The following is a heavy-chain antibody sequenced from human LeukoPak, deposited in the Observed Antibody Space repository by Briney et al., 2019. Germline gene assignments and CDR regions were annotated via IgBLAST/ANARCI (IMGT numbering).Heavy chain of an antibody. Sequence: SVKVSCKASGGTFSSYAISWVRQAPGQGLEWMGRIIPIFGTANYAQKFQGRVTITTDESTSTAYMELSSLRSEDTAVYYCASTYNWNVPLPDYWGLGTLVTVSS. CDR2: IIPIFGTA. CDR3: ASTYNWNVPLPDY. D-gene: IGHD1-1*01. CDR1: GGTFSSYA. V-gene: IGHV1-69*05. J-gene: IGHJ4*02.